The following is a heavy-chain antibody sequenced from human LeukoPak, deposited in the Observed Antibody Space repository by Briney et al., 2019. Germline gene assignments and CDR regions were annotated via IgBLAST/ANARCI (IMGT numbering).Heavy chain of an antibody. V-gene: IGHV3-33*06. CDR1: GFTFSSYG. CDR2: IWYDGSNK. D-gene: IGHD6-13*01. Sequence: GGSLRLSCAASGFTFSSYGMHWVRQAPGKGLEWVAVIWYDGSNKYYADSVKGRFTISRDNSKNTLYLQMNSLRAEDTAVYYCAKVAAAGSGYFDYWGQGTLATVSS. CDR3: AKVAAAGSGYFDY. J-gene: IGHJ4*02.